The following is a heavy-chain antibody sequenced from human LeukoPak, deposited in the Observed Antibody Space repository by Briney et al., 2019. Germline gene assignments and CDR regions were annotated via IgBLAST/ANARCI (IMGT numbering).Heavy chain of an antibody. CDR3: ARGQGSAAVAGDSDY. D-gene: IGHD6-19*01. V-gene: IGHV3-21*01. Sequence: TGGSLRLSCAASGFTFSTYSMNWVSQAPGKGLEWVSSISSSSSYIYYADSVKGRFTISRDNAKNSLYRQMNSLRAEDTAVYYCARGQGSAAVAGDSDYWGQGTLVTVSS. J-gene: IGHJ4*02. CDR1: GFTFSTYS. CDR2: ISSSSSYI.